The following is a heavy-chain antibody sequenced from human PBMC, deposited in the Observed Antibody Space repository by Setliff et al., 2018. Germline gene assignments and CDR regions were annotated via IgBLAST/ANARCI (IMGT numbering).Heavy chain of an antibody. CDR1: GFIFSSYG. Sequence: PGGSLRLSCAASGFIFSSYGMHWVRQAPGKGLEWVAFIRYDGTNNYYEDSVKGRFTISRDNTFNTLYLQMNSMGAEDTAVYYCAKENVGYCSGGSCHPYYFDCWGQGTRVTVS. V-gene: IGHV3-30*02. CDR2: IRYDGTNN. J-gene: IGHJ4*02. D-gene: IGHD2-15*01. CDR3: AKENVGYCSGGSCHPYYFDC.